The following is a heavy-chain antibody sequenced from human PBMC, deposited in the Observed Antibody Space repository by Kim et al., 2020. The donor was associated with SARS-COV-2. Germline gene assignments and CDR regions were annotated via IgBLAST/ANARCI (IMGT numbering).Heavy chain of an antibody. V-gene: IGHV3-33*05. Sequence: GGSLRLSCAASGFTFSSYGMHWVRQAPGKGLEWVAVISYDGSNKYYADSVKGRFTISRDNSKNTLYLQMNSLRAEDTAVYYCARDSPYCSSTSCPLGYWGQGTLVTVSS. CDR1: GFTFSSYG. D-gene: IGHD2-2*01. CDR2: ISYDGSNK. J-gene: IGHJ4*02. CDR3: ARDSPYCSSTSCPLGY.